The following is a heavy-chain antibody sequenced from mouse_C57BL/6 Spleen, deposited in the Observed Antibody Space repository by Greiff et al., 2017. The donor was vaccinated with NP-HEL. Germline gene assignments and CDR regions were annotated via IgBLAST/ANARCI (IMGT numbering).Heavy chain of an antibody. CDR3: VQSYSNWFAY. CDR2: INPNNGGT. J-gene: IGHJ3*01. CDR1: GYTFTDYN. D-gene: IGHD2-5*01. V-gene: IGHV1-18*01. Sequence: EVKLVESGPELVKPGASVKIPCKASGYTFTDYNMDWVKQSHGKSLEWIGDINPNNGGTIYNQKFKGKATLTVDKSSSTAYMELRSLTSEDTAVYYCVQSYSNWFAYWGQGTLVTVSA.